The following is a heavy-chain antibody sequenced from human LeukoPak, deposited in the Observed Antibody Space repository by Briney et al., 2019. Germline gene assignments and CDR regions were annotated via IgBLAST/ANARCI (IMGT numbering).Heavy chain of an antibody. Sequence: SETLSPTCTVSGGSISSYYWSWIRQPAGKGLEWIGRIYSSGSTNYNPSLKSRITISRDTSKNQFSLKLNSVTAADTALYYCARAEWLDYGDYIDYWGQGTLVTVSS. CDR2: IYSSGST. D-gene: IGHD4-17*01. J-gene: IGHJ4*02. V-gene: IGHV4-4*07. CDR3: ARAEWLDYGDYIDY. CDR1: GGSISSYY.